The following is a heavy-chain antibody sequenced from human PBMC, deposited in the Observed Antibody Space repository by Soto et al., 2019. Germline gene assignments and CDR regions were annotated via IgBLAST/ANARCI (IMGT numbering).Heavy chain of an antibody. CDR3: ARGDQWDILLRYFGMDL. CDR2: ISHEGENK. Sequence: QAHLVESGGGMVHSGGSLKLSCEVSGFSLSSFEMHWVRQPPGKGLEWVAFISHEGENKYYADFVKGRFSISRDNSKNTLSLHMHNLSPDDTARYRCARGDQWDILLRYFGMDLWGPGTTFTVSS. CDR1: GFSLSSFE. D-gene: IGHD1-26*01. J-gene: IGHJ6*02. V-gene: IGHV3-30*03.